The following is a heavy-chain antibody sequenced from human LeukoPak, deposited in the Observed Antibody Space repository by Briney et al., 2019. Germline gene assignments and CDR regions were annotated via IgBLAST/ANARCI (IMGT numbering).Heavy chain of an antibody. CDR3: ARGPPAGIAVAGSYFDY. J-gene: IGHJ4*02. Sequence: PGGSLRLSCAASGFTFSNYGMSWVRQAPGKGLEWVSGISGSGGSTYYADSVKGRFTISRDNSKNTLYLQMNSLRAEDTAVYYCARGPPAGIAVAGSYFDYWGQGTLVTVSS. CDR1: GFTFSNYG. CDR2: ISGSGGST. D-gene: IGHD6-19*01. V-gene: IGHV3-23*01.